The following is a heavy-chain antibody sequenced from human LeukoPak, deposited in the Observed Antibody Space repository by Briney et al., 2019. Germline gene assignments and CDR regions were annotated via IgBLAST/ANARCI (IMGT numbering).Heavy chain of an antibody. CDR3: ATGGAAAVLTVGFFQH. CDR2: IYRGGNA. V-gene: IGHV3-66*01. D-gene: IGHD2-2*01. Sequence: GGSLRLSCAASGFTVSNSHMNWVRQAPGKGLEWVSVIYRGGNAYYADFVKGRFSISRDNSKNTLYLQMNRLGVEDTGVYYCATGGAAAVLTVGFFQHWGQGTLVTVSS. CDR1: GFTVSNSH. J-gene: IGHJ1*01.